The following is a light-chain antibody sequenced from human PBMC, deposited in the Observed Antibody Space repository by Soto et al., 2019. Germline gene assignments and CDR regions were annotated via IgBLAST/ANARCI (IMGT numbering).Light chain of an antibody. CDR1: QGITNY. J-gene: IGKJ4*01. Sequence: DIQMTQSPSSLSASVGDRVTITCRASQGITNYLAWYQQKPGKVPKLLIYAASTLQSGVPSRFSGSGSGTDFTLTISSLQPEXXXXXXXXXXXXAPLTFGGGTKVEIK. CDR2: AAS. V-gene: IGKV1-27*01. CDR3: XXXXXAPLT.